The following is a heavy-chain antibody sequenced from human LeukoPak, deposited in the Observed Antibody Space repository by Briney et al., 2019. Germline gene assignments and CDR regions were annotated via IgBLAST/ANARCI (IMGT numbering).Heavy chain of an antibody. CDR1: GGSFSSYY. CDR3: ARLTMIAVVGDYFDY. CDR2: IYYSGST. D-gene: IGHD3-22*01. J-gene: IGHJ4*02. Sequence: PSETLSLTCAVYGGSFSSYYWSWIRQPPGKGLEWIGYIYYSGSTNYNPSLKSRVTISVDTSKNQFSLKLSSVTAADTAVYYCARLTMIAVVGDYFDYWGQGTLVTVSS. V-gene: IGHV4-59*08.